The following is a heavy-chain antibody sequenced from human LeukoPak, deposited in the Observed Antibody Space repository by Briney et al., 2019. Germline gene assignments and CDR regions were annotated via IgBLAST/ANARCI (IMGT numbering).Heavy chain of an antibody. CDR3: ARHRPYDSSGYLSDWDY. J-gene: IGHJ4*02. V-gene: IGHV4-59*08. Sequence: SETLSLTCTVSGGSIGSYYWSWIRQLPGKGLEWIGYIYYSGSTNYNPSLKSRVTISVDTSKNQFSLKLSSVTAADTAVYYCARHRPYDSSGYLSDWDYWGQGTLVTVSS. D-gene: IGHD3-22*01. CDR1: GGSIGSYY. CDR2: IYYSGST.